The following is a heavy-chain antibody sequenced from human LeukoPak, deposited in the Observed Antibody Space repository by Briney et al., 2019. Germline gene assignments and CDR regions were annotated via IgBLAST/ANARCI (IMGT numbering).Heavy chain of an antibody. D-gene: IGHD3-22*01. CDR3: AKAKGLVVVITTPFDY. J-gene: IGHJ4*02. V-gene: IGHV3-23*01. CDR1: GFTFSSYA. CDR2: ISGSGGST. Sequence: GGSLRLSCAASGFTFSSYAMSWVRQAPGKGLEWVSAISGSGGSTYYADSVKGRFTISRDNSKNTLYLQMNSLRAEDTAVYYCAKAKGLVVVITTPFDYWGQGTLVTVFS.